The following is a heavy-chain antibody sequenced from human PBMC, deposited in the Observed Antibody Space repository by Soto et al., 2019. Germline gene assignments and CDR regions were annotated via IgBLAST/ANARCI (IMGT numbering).Heavy chain of an antibody. J-gene: IGHJ4*02. D-gene: IGHD2-8*02. CDR3: ARDKITGLFDY. CDR2: IYYSGST. V-gene: IGHV4-59*12. Sequence: PSDTLSLTCTVSGGSISIYYWSWIRQPPGKGLEWIGYIYYSGSTNYNPSLKSRVTISVDTSKNQFSLKLTSVTAADTAVYYCARDKITGLFDYWGQGTLVTVSS. CDR1: GGSISIYY.